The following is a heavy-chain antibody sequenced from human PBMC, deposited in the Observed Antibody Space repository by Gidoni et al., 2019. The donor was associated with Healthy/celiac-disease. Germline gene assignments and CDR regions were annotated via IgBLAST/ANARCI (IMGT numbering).Heavy chain of an antibody. CDR3: ARGRGYCSGGSCYTGRLPRVIYFDY. D-gene: IGHD2-15*01. V-gene: IGHV4-34*01. J-gene: IGHJ4*02. CDR2: INHSGST. CDR1: GGSFSGYY. Sequence: QVQLQQWGAGLLKPSETLSLTCAVYGGSFSGYYCSWIRQPPGKGLEWIGEINHSGSTNYNPSLKSRVTISVDTSKNQFSLKLSSVTAADTAVYYCARGRGYCSGGSCYTGRLPRVIYFDYWGQGTLVTVSS.